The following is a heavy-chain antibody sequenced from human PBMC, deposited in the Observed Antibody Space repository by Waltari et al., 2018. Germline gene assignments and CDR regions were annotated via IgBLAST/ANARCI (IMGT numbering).Heavy chain of an antibody. CDR3: VRSDYGDYVGGYY. D-gene: IGHD4-17*01. Sequence: EVQLVESGGCLVKPGGSLSLSCAASGFTFSDYTMSGVRQTPGKGLEWVSSISSSSSFIYYADSVKGRFTISRDNAKNSLFLQMNSLRAEDTSVYYCVRSDYGDYVGGYYW. CDR2: ISSSSSFI. V-gene: IGHV3-21*01. CDR1: GFTFSDYT. J-gene: IGHJ4*01.